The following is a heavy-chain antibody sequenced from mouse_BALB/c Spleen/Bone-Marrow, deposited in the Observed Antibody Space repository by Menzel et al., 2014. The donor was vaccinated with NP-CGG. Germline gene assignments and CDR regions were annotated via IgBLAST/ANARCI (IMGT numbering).Heavy chain of an antibody. Sequence: EVKLQESGGGLVQPGGSMKLSCVASGFTFSNYWMNWVRQSPEKGLEWVAEIRLKSNNYATHYAESVKGRFTISRDDSKSSVYLQMNNLRAEDTGIYYCTRGGSSSFDYWGQGTTLTVSS. CDR1: GFTFSNYW. CDR2: IRLKSNNYAT. CDR3: TRGGSSSFDY. V-gene: IGHV6-6*02. J-gene: IGHJ2*01. D-gene: IGHD1-1*01.